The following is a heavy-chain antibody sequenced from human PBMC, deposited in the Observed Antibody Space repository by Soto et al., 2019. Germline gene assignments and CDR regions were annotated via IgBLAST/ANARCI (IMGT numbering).Heavy chain of an antibody. Sequence: QVQLVQSGAEVKKPGASVKVSCKASGYTFTSHDINRMRQTTGQGLEWMGWMNPNSGHTNYAQKFQGRVTMTRDTSISIAYMELTNLRSEDTAIYYCASDMSTTWGQGTLVTVSS. CDR1: GYTFTSHD. D-gene: IGHD2-2*01. CDR3: ASDMSTT. J-gene: IGHJ5*02. CDR2: MNPNSGHT. V-gene: IGHV1-8*01.